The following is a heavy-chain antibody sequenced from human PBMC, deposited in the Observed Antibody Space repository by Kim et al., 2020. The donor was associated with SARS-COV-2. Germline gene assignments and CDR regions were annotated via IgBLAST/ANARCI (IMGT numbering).Heavy chain of an antibody. J-gene: IGHJ4*02. CDR3: ARGRKYSSSLSFDY. V-gene: IGHV4-34*01. D-gene: IGHD6-6*01. Sequence: NPSHKSPVTISVDTSKNQFSLKLSSVTAADTAVYYCARGRKYSSSLSFDYWGQGTLVTVSS.